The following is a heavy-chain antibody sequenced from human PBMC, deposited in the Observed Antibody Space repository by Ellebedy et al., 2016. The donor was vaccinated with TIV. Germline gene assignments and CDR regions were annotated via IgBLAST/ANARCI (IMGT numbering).Heavy chain of an antibody. CDR1: GFRFAGHA. CDR2: ITGSGDKT. V-gene: IGHV3-23*01. CDR3: ARSAGDSSGWFVS. D-gene: IGHD3-22*01. J-gene: IGHJ5*01. Sequence: GESLKISCAASGFRFAGHAMSWVRQAQGKGLEWVSSITGSGDKTYYRNSVGGRFSISRDNSRDTLYLDMNILRGEDTALYSCARSAGDSSGWFVSWGQGTVVIVSS.